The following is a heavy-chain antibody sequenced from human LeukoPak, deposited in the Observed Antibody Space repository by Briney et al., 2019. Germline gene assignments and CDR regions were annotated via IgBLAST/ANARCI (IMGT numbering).Heavy chain of an antibody. CDR3: ARNWGAAADNYYYYGMDL. D-gene: IGHD7-27*01. J-gene: IGHJ6*02. V-gene: IGHV1-18*01. CDR2: ISAYNGNT. CDR1: DYSFTNYG. Sequence: ASVKVSCKASDYSFTNYGITWVRRAPGQGLEWMGWISAYNGNTNYVQQFQGRVTLTTGTFTSTDYLELRSLSSDDTAMYYCARNWGAAADNYYYYGMDLWGQGTTVTVSS.